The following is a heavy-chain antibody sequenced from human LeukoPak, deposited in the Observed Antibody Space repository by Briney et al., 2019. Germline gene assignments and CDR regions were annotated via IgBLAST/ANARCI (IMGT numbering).Heavy chain of an antibody. CDR1: GLTGSHNY. D-gene: IGHD4-17*01. V-gene: IGHV3-53*01. Sequence: GGSLRLSCAASGLTGSHNYVSWVRQAPGKGLEWVSAIHTSGDTCYADSVKGRFTISRDTSKNTLYLQINSLRVEDTAVYYCIVFGDSNHWGQGTLVTVSS. CDR3: IVFGDSNH. J-gene: IGHJ5*02. CDR2: IHTSGDT.